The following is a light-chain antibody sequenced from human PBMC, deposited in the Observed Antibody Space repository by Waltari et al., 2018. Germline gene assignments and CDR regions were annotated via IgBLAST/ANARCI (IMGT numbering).Light chain of an antibody. CDR3: QQSYSTPWT. CDR1: QTITNY. CDR2: AAS. J-gene: IGKJ1*01. Sequence: DIQMTQSPSSLSASVGDRVTITCRASQTITNYINWYQQKSGKAPKLRIYAASSLQSGVPSRFSGSGSGTDFTLTITSLQPEDFATYHCQQSYSTPWTFGQGTKVEIK. V-gene: IGKV1-39*01.